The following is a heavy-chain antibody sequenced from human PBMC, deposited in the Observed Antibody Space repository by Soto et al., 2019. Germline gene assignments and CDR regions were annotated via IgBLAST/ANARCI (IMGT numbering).Heavy chain of an antibody. V-gene: IGHV4-59*01. CDR1: GGSSTSYH. CDR3: ARDMHAGFTHYFEP. J-gene: IGHJ1*01. Sequence: PSETLSLTCIVSGGSSTSYHCSWIRQFPGKGLEWIAYKSYTGNTNYNPSLQSRVTISIDTSKNQLSLKMTSMTAADTAVYYCARDMHAGFTHYFEPWGQGTLVTVSS. CDR2: KSYTGNT. D-gene: IGHD2-8*01.